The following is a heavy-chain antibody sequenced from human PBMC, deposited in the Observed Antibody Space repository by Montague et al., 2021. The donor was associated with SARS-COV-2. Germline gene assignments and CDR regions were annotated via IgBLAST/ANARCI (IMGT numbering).Heavy chain of an antibody. Sequence: SETLSLTCTVSGGSISSYYWSWIRQPPGKGLEWIGYIYYSGSTNYNPSLKGRVTISVDTSKNQSSLKLSSVTAADTAVYYCARDTRIVGATTRLDYWGQGTLVTVSS. J-gene: IGHJ4*02. CDR1: GGSISSYY. V-gene: IGHV4-59*12. CDR3: ARDTRIVGATTRLDY. D-gene: IGHD1-26*01. CDR2: IYYSGST.